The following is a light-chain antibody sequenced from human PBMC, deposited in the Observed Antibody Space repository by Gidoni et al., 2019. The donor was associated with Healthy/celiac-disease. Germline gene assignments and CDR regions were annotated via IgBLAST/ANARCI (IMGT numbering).Light chain of an antibody. J-gene: IGKJ1*01. CDR1: QSISSW. V-gene: IGKV1-5*03. CDR2: KES. Sequence: DIQMTQSPSTLSASAGDRVTITCRASQSISSWLAWYQQKPGKAPKLLIYKESSLESGVPARVSGSGSGTEFTLTISSLQPDDFATYYCQQYKSYSWTFGQGTKVEIK. CDR3: QQYKSYSWT.